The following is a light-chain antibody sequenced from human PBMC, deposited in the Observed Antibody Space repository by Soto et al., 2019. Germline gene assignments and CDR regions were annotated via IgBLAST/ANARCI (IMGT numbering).Light chain of an antibody. CDR1: SSNIGAGYV. CDR2: GNS. J-gene: IGLJ2*01. V-gene: IGLV1-40*01. Sequence: QSVLTQPPSVSGAPGQRVTISCTGSSSNIGAGYVVHWYQQLPGTAPKLLIYGNSNRPSGVPDRFSGSKSGTSASLAITGLQAEDEADYYCQSYDSSLSGSVFAGGTKLTVL. CDR3: QSYDSSLSGSV.